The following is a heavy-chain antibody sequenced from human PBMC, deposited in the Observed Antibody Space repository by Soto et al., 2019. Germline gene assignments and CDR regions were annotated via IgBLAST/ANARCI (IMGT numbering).Heavy chain of an antibody. CDR2: ISGYNGNT. CDR1: GYTFRSYG. V-gene: IGHV1-18*01. CDR3: AKADSNYAGRFSYYYMDV. Sequence: QVQLVQSGTEVKKPGASVKVSCKASGYTFRSYGISWVRQAPGQGLEWMGWISGYNGNTHYSQKFQGKVTMTTDTSTSTAYMELRNLRSDDTAVYYCAKADSNYAGRFSYYYMDVWGTVTMVTVSS. D-gene: IGHD4-4*01. J-gene: IGHJ6*03.